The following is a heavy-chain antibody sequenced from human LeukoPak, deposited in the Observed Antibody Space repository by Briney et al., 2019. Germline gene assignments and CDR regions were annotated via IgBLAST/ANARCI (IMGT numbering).Heavy chain of an antibody. D-gene: IGHD2-21*02. Sequence: SETLSLTCTVSGGSIGIYYWNWIWQPPGKGPEWIGYIYYSGSTNYHPSIKSRVSISVDTSRIQFSLRLDSVADTDTAVYYCTAGFSSYYFNYWGQGTLVTVSS. V-gene: IGHV4-59*08. J-gene: IGHJ4*02. CDR2: IYYSGST. CDR1: GGSIGIYY. CDR3: TAGFSSYYFNY.